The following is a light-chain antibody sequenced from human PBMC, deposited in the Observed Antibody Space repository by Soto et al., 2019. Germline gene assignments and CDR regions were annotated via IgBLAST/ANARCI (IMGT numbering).Light chain of an antibody. Sequence: DIQLTQSPSFLSASVGDRVTITCRASQGISSYLAWYQQKPGKAPKLLIYAASTLQSGVPSRFSGSGSGTDFTLTISSLQPEDFATYYCQQRNSYPRYTFGQGTKLEIK. J-gene: IGKJ2*01. CDR2: AAS. CDR1: QGISSY. CDR3: QQRNSYPRYT. V-gene: IGKV1-9*01.